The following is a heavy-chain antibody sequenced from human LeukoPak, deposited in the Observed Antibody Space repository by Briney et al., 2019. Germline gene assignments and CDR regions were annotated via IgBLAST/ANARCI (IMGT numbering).Heavy chain of an antibody. CDR2: IYHSGST. V-gene: IGHV4-31*03. D-gene: IGHD3-22*01. J-gene: IGHJ3*02. Sequence: SQTLSLTCTVSGGSISSGAYYCSWIRQHPGKGLEWIGYIYHSGSTYYNPPLKSRLTISVEMSKNQLSLKLSSVTAADTAVYYCARARDYYDSSGRRDAFDIWGQGTMVTVSS. CDR3: ARARDYYDSSGRRDAFDI. CDR1: GGSISSGAYY.